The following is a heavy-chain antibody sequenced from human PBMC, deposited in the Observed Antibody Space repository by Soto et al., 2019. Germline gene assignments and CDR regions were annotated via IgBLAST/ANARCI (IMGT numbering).Heavy chain of an antibody. D-gene: IGHD2-15*01. V-gene: IGHV5-51*01. CDR2: IYPADSDI. CDR3: ARYGDCSGAYCYYHYAMDV. J-gene: IGHJ6*02. Sequence: PGESLKISCKGSGYSFSNYWIGWVRQMPGKGLEWMGIIYPADSDIKYSPSFQGQVTISADKSISTAYLRWSSLKASDTAIYFCARYGDCSGAYCYYHYAMDVWGQGTTVTVSS. CDR1: GYSFSNYW.